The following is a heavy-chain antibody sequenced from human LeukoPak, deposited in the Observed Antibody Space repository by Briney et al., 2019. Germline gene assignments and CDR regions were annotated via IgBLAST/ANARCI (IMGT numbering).Heavy chain of an antibody. CDR1: GFTFSSHA. CDR3: AKDGMATISYYFDY. V-gene: IGHV3-23*01. J-gene: IGHJ4*02. CDR2: ISGSGGST. D-gene: IGHD5-24*01. Sequence: GGSLRLSCAASGFTFSSHAMSWVRQAPGKGLEWVSAISGSGGSTYYADSVKGRFTISRDNSKNTLYLQMNSLGAEDTAVYYCAKDGMATISYYFDYWGQGTLVTVPS.